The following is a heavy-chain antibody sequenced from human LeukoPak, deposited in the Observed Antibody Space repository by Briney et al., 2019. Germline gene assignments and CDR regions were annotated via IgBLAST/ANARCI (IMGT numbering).Heavy chain of an antibody. D-gene: IGHD3-22*01. J-gene: IGHJ4*02. CDR1: GFTFSHYA. CDR3: ARAPDSSGYYYHFDY. CDR2: ISYGGNNQ. Sequence: PGRSLRLSCGASGFTFSHYAMNWVRQAPGQGLEWVAIISYGGNNQYYAESVKGRFTISRDNTKNTVYLQMNSLRPEDTAVYYFARAPDSSGYYYHFDYWGQGTLVTVSS. V-gene: IGHV3-30-3*01.